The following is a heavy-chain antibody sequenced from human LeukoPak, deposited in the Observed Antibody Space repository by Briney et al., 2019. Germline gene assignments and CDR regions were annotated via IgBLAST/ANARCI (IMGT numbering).Heavy chain of an antibody. CDR1: GFTFSSYA. J-gene: IGHJ1*01. CDR2: ISGSGGST. D-gene: IGHD2-2*01. V-gene: IGHV3-23*01. Sequence: GSLRLSCAASGFTFSSYAMSWVRQAPGKGLEWVSAISGSGGSTYYADSVKGRFTISRDNAKKSLYLQMNSLRAEDTAVYYCARGYCSTTSCYEFFLWGQGTLVTVSS. CDR3: ARGYCSTTSCYEFFL.